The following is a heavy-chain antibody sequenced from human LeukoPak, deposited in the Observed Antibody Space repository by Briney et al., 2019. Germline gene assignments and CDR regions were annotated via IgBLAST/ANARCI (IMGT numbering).Heavy chain of an antibody. CDR1: GDSISSRSFY. D-gene: IGHD2-15*01. CDR2: TYYSGNT. CDR3: ARHSLDIVVVISATDSWFDP. Sequence: PSETLSLTCSVSGDSISSRSFYWGWIRQPPGKGLEWIGSTYYSGNTYYNPSLKSRVTLSVDTSKNQFSLKLSSVTAADTAVYYCARHSLDIVVVISATDSWFDPWGQGTLVTVSS. V-gene: IGHV4-39*01. J-gene: IGHJ5*02.